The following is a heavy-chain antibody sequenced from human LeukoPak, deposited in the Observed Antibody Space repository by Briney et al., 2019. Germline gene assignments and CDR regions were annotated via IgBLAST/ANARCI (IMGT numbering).Heavy chain of an antibody. D-gene: IGHD3-9*01. CDR1: GYTFTGYY. Sequence: ASVKVSCKASGYTFTGYYMHWVRQAPGQGLEWMGWINPNSGGTNYAQKFQGSVTMTRDTSISTAYMKLSRLRSDDTAVYYCAREALLRYFDWLPGGSDYFDYWGQGTLVTVSS. J-gene: IGHJ4*02. CDR3: AREALLRYFDWLPGGSDYFDY. V-gene: IGHV1-2*02. CDR2: INPNSGGT.